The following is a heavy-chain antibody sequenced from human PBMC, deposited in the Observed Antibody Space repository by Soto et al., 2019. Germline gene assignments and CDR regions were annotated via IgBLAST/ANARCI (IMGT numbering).Heavy chain of an antibody. CDR3: ARMSGSEYDFWSGYPPRAYYYGMDV. CDR2: IYYSGST. V-gene: IGHV4-31*03. J-gene: IGHJ6*02. D-gene: IGHD3-3*01. CDR1: GGSISSGGYY. Sequence: PSETLSLTCTVSGGSISSGGYYWSWIRQHPGKGLEWIGYIYYSGSTYYNPSLKSRVTISVDTSKNQFSLKLSSVTAADTAVYYCARMSGSEYDFWSGYPPRAYYYGMDVWGQGTTVTVSS.